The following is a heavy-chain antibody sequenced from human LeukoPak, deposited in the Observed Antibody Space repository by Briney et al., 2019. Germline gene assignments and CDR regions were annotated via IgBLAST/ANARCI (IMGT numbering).Heavy chain of an antibody. D-gene: IGHD6-6*01. Sequence: GGSLRLSCAASGFTFSTYNMNWVRQAPGKGLEWVSSISSSSGYIYYADSVTGRFTVSRDNAKNSLYLQMNSLRAEDTAVYYCARDFGSSLDYWGQGTLVTVSS. CDR2: ISSSSGYI. CDR1: GFTFSTYN. V-gene: IGHV3-21*01. J-gene: IGHJ4*02. CDR3: ARDFGSSLDY.